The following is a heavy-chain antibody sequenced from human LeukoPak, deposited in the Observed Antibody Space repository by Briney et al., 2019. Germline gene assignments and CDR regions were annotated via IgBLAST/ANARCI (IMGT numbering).Heavy chain of an antibody. J-gene: IGHJ4*02. CDR2: INHSGST. CDR3: ARGYCSSSSCYARFLDY. V-gene: IGHV4-34*01. Sequence: PSETLSLTSAVYGGSFCGYYWSWIRQPPGKGLEWIGEINHSGSTNYNPSLKSRVTISVDTSKNQFSLKLSSVTAADTAVYFCARGYCSSSSCYARFLDYWGQGTLVTVSS. D-gene: IGHD2-2*01. CDR1: GGSFCGYY.